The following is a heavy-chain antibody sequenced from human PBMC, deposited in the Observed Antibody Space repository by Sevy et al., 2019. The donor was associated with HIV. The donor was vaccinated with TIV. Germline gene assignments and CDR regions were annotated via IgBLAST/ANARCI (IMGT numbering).Heavy chain of an antibody. Sequence: GGSLRLSCAASGFTFSKYGMHWVRQAPGKGLEWVALIWYDGSNKYYADSVKGRFTISRDNSKNTLYLQMNSLRGNDTAVYYCARVAVSYCTNDCYHRFDYWGPGALVTVSS. V-gene: IGHV3-30*02. J-gene: IGHJ4*02. CDR3: ARVAVSYCTNDCYHRFDY. CDR2: IWYDGSNK. D-gene: IGHD2-8*01. CDR1: GFTFSKYG.